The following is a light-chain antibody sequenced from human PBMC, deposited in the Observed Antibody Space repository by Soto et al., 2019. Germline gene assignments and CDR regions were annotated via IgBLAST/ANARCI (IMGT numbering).Light chain of an antibody. J-gene: IGLJ3*02. CDR3: AAWDDSLSGRV. CDR1: SSNIGSNY. V-gene: IGLV1-47*01. CDR2: SNN. Sequence: QSVLTQPPSASGTPGQRVTISCSGSSSNIGSNYVYWYQQLPGTAPKLLIYSNNQRPSGVPDRFSGSKSGTSASLAISGLRSEDEADYYCAAWDDSLSGRVFGGGTKVTAL.